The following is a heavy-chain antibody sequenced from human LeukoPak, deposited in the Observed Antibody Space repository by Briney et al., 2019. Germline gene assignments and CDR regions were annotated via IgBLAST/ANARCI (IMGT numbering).Heavy chain of an antibody. D-gene: IGHD4-11*01. CDR2: IYYSGST. Sequence: SQTLSLTCTVSGGSISSGGYYWSWIRQHPGKGLEWIGYIYYSGSTYYNPSLKSRVTISVDTSKNQFSLKLSSVTAADTAVYYCARDNYSNYVWFDPWGQGTLVTVSS. V-gene: IGHV4-31*03. CDR1: GGSISSGGYY. J-gene: IGHJ5*02. CDR3: ARDNYSNYVWFDP.